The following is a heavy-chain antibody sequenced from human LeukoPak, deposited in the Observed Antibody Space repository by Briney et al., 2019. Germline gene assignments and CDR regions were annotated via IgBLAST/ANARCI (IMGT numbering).Heavy chain of an antibody. CDR1: GGSISSSNW. D-gene: IGHD6-13*01. Sequence: PSETLSLTCAVSGGSISSSNWWSWVRQPPGKGLEWIGEIYHSGSTNYNPSLKSRVTISVDKSKNQFSLKLSSVTAADTAVYYCARGYSSSWPGPFFDYWGQGTLVTVSS. J-gene: IGHJ4*02. CDR2: IYHSGST. V-gene: IGHV4-4*02. CDR3: ARGYSSSWPGPFFDY.